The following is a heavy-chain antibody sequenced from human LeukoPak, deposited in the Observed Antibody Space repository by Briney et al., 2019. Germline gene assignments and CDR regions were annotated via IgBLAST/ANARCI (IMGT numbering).Heavy chain of an antibody. V-gene: IGHV1-3*03. CDR3: ARGPVYYDILTGYYMSAGAFDY. CDR1: GYTFSSYA. J-gene: IGHJ4*02. D-gene: IGHD3-9*01. Sequence: ASVKVSCKASGYTFSSYAMHSVSQAPGQRLEWMGWINAGNGNTKYSQEFQGRVTITRDTSASTAYMELSSLRSEDMAVYYCARGPVYYDILTGYYMSAGAFDYWGQGTLVTVSS. CDR2: INAGNGNT.